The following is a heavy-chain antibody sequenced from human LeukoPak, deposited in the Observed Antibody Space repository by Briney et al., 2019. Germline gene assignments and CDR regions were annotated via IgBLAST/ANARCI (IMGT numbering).Heavy chain of an antibody. Sequence: ASVKVSCKASGYTFTNYYMHWVRQAPGQGLEWMGIIDPSGGSTTYAQKFQGRVTMTRDTSTSTVYMELTSLRAEDTAVYYCAKDLYYYGSGSYSLIDYWGQGTLVTVSS. CDR3: AKDLYYYGSGSYSLIDY. CDR1: GYTFTNYY. CDR2: IDPSGGST. V-gene: IGHV1-46*01. J-gene: IGHJ4*02. D-gene: IGHD3-10*01.